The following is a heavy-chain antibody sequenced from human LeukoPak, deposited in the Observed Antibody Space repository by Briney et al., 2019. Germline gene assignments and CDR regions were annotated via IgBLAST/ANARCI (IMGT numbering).Heavy chain of an antibody. D-gene: IGHD5-18*01. Sequence: ASVKVSCKASGYTFTGYYIHWVRQAPGQGLEWRGWINPNSGGTNSAQKFQGWVTMTRDTSISTAYMELSRLRSENTAVYYCARDLYRGYSYGYGYWGQGTLVTVSS. J-gene: IGHJ4*02. CDR1: GYTFTGYY. V-gene: IGHV1-2*04. CDR2: INPNSGGT. CDR3: ARDLYRGYSYGYGY.